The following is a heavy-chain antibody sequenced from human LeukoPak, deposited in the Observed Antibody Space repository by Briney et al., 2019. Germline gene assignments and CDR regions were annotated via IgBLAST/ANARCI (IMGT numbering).Heavy chain of an antibody. Sequence: PGGTLRLSCAASGFTFSSYWMHWVRQAPGKGLVWVSRIKSDGSLTNYADSVRGRFTISRDDAKNTLYLQMNSLRGEDTAVYYCTREIAVVPAASLGYWGQGTLVTVSS. CDR2: IKSDGSLT. CDR1: GFTFSSYW. V-gene: IGHV3-74*01. D-gene: IGHD2-2*01. J-gene: IGHJ4*02. CDR3: TREIAVVPAASLGY.